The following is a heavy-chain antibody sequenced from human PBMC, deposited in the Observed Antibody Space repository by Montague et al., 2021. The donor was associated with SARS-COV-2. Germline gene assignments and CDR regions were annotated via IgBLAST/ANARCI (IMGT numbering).Heavy chain of an antibody. CDR1: GGSISSSNW. V-gene: IGHV4-4*02. J-gene: IGHJ6*02. D-gene: IGHD3-10*01. Sequence: SETLSLTCAVSGGSISSSNWWSWVRQPPGKGLEWIGEIYHSGSTNYNPSLKSRVTISVDKSKNQFSLKLSSVTAADTAVYYCARVHPLWFGELLLDYYYYNSMDVWGQGTTVTVSS. CDR3: ARVHPLWFGELLLDYYYYNSMDV. CDR2: IYHSGST.